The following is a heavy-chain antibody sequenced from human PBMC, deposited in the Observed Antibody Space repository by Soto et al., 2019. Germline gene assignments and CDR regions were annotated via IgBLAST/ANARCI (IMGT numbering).Heavy chain of an antibody. CDR2: ISYDGSHK. CDR1: GFTFSNYG. Sequence: QVQLVESGGGVVQPGRSLSISCAGSGFTFSNYGLHWVRQGPGKGLEWVAVISYDGSHKYYADSVKGRFTISRDNSNNMLDLQVVSVRVEERAVYYCAKHGAARYCGRSRFHPVGADWSEGTVGSVSS. CDR3: AKHGAARYCGRSRFHPVGAD. D-gene: IGHD2-21*01. V-gene: IGHV3-30*18. J-gene: IGHJ4*02.